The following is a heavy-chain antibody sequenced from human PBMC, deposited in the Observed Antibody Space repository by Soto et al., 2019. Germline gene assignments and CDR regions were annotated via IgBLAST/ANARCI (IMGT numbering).Heavy chain of an antibody. CDR3: VKSSEGPNYYDSSGYDPYFDY. V-gene: IGHV3-64D*08. D-gene: IGHD3-22*01. CDR1: GFTFSSYA. CDR2: ISSNGGST. Sequence: GGSLRLSCSASGFTFSSYAMHWVRQAPGKGLEYVSAISSNGGSTYYADSVKGRFTISRDNSKNTLYLQMSSLRAEDTAVYYCVKSSEGPNYYDSSGYDPYFDYWGQGTLVTVSS. J-gene: IGHJ4*02.